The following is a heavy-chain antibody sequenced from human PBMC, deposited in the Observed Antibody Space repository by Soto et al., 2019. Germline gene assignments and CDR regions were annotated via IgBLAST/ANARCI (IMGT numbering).Heavy chain of an antibody. Sequence: SETLSLTCTVSGGSISSSSYYWGWIRQPPGKGLEWIGEINHSGSTNYNPSLKSRVTISVDTSKNQFSLKLSSVTAADTAVYYCASLQYLAGGSSSYYYMDVWGKGTTVTVSS. CDR3: ASLQYLAGGSSSYYYMDV. D-gene: IGHD1-26*01. J-gene: IGHJ6*03. V-gene: IGHV4-39*07. CDR2: INHSGST. CDR1: GGSISSSSYY.